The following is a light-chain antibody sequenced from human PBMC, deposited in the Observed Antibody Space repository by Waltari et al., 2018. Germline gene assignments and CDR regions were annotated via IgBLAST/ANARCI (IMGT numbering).Light chain of an antibody. Sequence: TCRASQSVSSYLNWYQQKPGKAPKFLIFAASSLQSGIPARFSGSGSGTDFTLTISSVQPEDFATYFCQQCYRSPYTFGQGTKVEIK. CDR2: AAS. V-gene: IGKV1-39*01. CDR1: QSVSSY. J-gene: IGKJ2*01. CDR3: QQCYRSPYT.